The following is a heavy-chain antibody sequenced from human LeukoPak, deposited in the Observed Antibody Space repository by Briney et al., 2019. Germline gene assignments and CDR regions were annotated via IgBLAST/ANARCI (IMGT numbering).Heavy chain of an antibody. CDR2: ISYDGRNI. CDR3: ARDIVVEEYYYYYGMDV. CDR1: GFTFNNYG. D-gene: IGHD2-2*01. J-gene: IGHJ6*02. V-gene: IGHV3-30*03. Sequence: GKSLRLSCAASGFTFNNYGMHWVRQAPGKGLEWVAVISYDGRNIHYPDSVKGRFTISRDISTDTLWLQMDSLRTEDTAVYYCARDIVVEEYYYYYGMDVWGQGTTVTVSS.